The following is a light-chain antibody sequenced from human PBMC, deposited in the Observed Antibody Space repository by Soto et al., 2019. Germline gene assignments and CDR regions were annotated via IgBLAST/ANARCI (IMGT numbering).Light chain of an antibody. Sequence: LTQPASMYGSPGQSMTISYTGTSSDVGGYNYVSWYQQHPGKAPKLMIYDVSNRPSGVSNRFSGSKSGNTASLTISGLQAEDEADYYCSSYTSSSTPYVFGTGTKVTVL. CDR3: SSYTSSSTPYV. CDR2: DVS. V-gene: IGLV2-14*01. J-gene: IGLJ1*01. CDR1: SSDVGGYNY.